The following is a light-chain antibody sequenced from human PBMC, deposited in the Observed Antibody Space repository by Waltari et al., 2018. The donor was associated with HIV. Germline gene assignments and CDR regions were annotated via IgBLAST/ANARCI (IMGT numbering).Light chain of an antibody. J-gene: IGKJ4*01. V-gene: IGKV3-20*01. CDR2: GTS. CDR1: QCVDSGY. Sequence: EIVLTQSPGTLSLSPGERATLSCRASQCVDSGYLAWYQQKPGPAPRLVIYGTSSRAPGIPDRFSGSGSGTDFTLTISRLEPEDFAVYYCQQFVTSPALTFGGGTKVEIK. CDR3: QQFVTSPALT.